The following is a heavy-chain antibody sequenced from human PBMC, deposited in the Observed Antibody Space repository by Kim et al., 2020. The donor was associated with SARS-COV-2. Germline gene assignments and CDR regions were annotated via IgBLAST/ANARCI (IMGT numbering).Heavy chain of an antibody. CDR3: ARGSDVVPPTLVYGLDA. D-gene: IGHD3-16*01. CDR1: GGSFSDYY. CDR2: INHSGNT. J-gene: IGHJ6*02. Sequence: SETLSLTCAVYGGSFSDYYWTWIRQPPGKGLEWIGEINHSGNTNYNASLKGRVTILVDTSKNQFSLNLNSVTAADTGVYFCARGSDVVPPTLVYGLDAWGQGTTVTVSS. V-gene: IGHV4-34*01.